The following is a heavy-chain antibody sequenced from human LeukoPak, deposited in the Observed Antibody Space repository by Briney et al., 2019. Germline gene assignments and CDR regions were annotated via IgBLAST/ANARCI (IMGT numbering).Heavy chain of an antibody. Sequence: GGSLRLSCAASGFTFSSYAMSWVRQAPGKGLEWVSAISGSGGSTYYADSVKGRFTISRDNSKKTLYLQMNSLRAEDTAVYYCAKPEERFLEWSTSFDYWGQGTLVTVSS. CDR2: ISGSGGST. V-gene: IGHV3-23*01. CDR3: AKPEERFLEWSTSFDY. J-gene: IGHJ4*02. D-gene: IGHD3-3*01. CDR1: GFTFSSYA.